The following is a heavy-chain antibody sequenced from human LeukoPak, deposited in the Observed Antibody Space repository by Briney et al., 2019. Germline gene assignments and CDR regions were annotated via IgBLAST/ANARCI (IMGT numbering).Heavy chain of an antibody. Sequence: GGSLRLSCAASGFTVSSNYMSWVRQAPGKGLEWVSVIYSGGSAYYADSVKGRFIISRDNSKNTLYLQMNSLRAEDTAVYYCARDLGLSAVDDAAWGQGTLVTVSS. CDR1: GFTVSSNY. D-gene: IGHD2/OR15-2a*01. CDR3: ARDLGLSAVDDAA. J-gene: IGHJ4*02. CDR2: IYSGGSA. V-gene: IGHV3-66*01.